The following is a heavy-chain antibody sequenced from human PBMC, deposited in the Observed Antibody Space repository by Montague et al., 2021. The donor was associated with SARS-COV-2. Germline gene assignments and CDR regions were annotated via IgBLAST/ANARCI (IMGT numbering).Heavy chain of an antibody. CDR1: GDSISSFC. J-gene: IGHJ4*02. CDR2: IYASGGT. D-gene: IGHD6-19*01. V-gene: IGHV4-4*07. CDR3: ARDIAVAGLFDY. Sequence: SETLSLTCTVSGDSISSFCWNWIRQPAGKGLEWIGRIYASGGTNYNPSLKSRVTMSVDTSKNQFSLKLSSVTAADTAVYYCARDIAVAGLFDYWGQGTLVTVSS.